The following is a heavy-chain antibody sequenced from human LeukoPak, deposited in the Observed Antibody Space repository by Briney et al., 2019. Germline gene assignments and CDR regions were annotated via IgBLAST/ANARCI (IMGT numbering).Heavy chain of an antibody. D-gene: IGHD3-10*01. J-gene: IGHJ3*02. Sequence: GGSLRLSCAASGFTFSGYYMSWIRQAPGKGLEWVSYISSSGSTIYYADSVKGRFTISRDNAKNSLYLQMNSLRAEDTAVYYCAREGEYYYGSTAPSDAFDIWGQGTMVTVSS. CDR2: ISSSGSTI. CDR1: GFTFSGYY. V-gene: IGHV3-11*04. CDR3: AREGEYYYGSTAPSDAFDI.